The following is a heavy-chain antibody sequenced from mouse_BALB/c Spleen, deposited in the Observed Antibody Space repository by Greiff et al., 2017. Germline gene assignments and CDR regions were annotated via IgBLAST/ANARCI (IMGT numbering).Heavy chain of an antibody. Sequence: EVKLMESGPGLVKPSQSLSLTCTVTGYSITSDYAWNWIRQFPGNTLEWMGYISYSGSTSYNPSLKSRISITRDTSKNQFFLQLNSVTTEDTATYYCARDGNYDPHWYFDVWGAGTTVTVSS. V-gene: IGHV3-2*02. J-gene: IGHJ1*01. D-gene: IGHD2-1*01. CDR1: GYSITSDYA. CDR3: ARDGNYDPHWYFDV. CDR2: ISYSGST.